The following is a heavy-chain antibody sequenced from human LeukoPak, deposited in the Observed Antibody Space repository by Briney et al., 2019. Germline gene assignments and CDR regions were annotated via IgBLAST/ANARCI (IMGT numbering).Heavy chain of an antibody. Sequence: ASAKVSCKASGYTFTSYAMNWVRQAPGQGLEWMGWINTNTGSPTYAQGFTGRFVFSLDTSVSTAYLQISSLKAEDTAVYYCARAIAVAGTDLFDYWGQGTLVTVSS. CDR2: INTNTGSP. D-gene: IGHD6-19*01. V-gene: IGHV7-4-1*02. J-gene: IGHJ4*02. CDR3: ARAIAVAGTDLFDY. CDR1: GYTFTSYA.